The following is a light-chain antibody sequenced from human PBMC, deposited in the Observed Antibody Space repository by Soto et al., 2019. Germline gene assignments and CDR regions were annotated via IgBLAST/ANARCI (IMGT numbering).Light chain of an antibody. Sequence: QSALTQPASVSGSPGQSITISCTGTSSDVGGYNYVSWYQQHPGKAPKLIIYDVNNRPSGVSNRFSGSKSGNTASLTISGLQAEDEADYYCSSYAGSNTVIFGGGTKLTVL. J-gene: IGLJ2*01. CDR1: SSDVGGYNY. CDR3: SSYAGSNTVI. V-gene: IGLV2-14*03. CDR2: DVN.